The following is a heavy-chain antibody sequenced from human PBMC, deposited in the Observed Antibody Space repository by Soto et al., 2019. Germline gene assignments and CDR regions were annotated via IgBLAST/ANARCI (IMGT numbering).Heavy chain of an antibody. CDR2: IYYSGRN. CDR3: ARSRTNYYDGTGYWS. J-gene: IGHJ5*02. Sequence: SQPLPVTCSVSGGSGSTSSYFWGWIRQAPGKGLEWIGTIYYSGRNYYNPSLNSRVSISVDTSKNLILMKLTSVTAADTAVYYCARSRTNYYDGTGYWSWGQGTLVTVSS. D-gene: IGHD3-22*01. CDR1: GGSGSTSSYF. V-gene: IGHV4-39*01.